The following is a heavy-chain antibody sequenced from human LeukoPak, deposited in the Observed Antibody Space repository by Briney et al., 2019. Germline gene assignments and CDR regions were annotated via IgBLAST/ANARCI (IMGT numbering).Heavy chain of an antibody. CDR3: ARDRGYSSLDY. V-gene: IGHV4-59*01. Sequence: SETLSLTCTVSGGSISSYYWSWIRQPPGKGLEWIGYIYYSGSTNYNPSLKSRVTISVDTSKNQFSLKLSSVTAADTAVYYCARDRGYSSLDYWGQGTLVTVPS. D-gene: IGHD5-18*01. CDR2: IYYSGST. J-gene: IGHJ4*02. CDR1: GGSISSYY.